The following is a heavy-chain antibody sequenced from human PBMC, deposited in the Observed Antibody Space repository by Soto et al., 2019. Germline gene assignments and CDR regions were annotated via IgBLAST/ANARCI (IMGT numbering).Heavy chain of an antibody. J-gene: IGHJ4*02. CDR3: TTNRYN. CDR1: GFTFNNAW. V-gene: IGHV3-15*01. D-gene: IGHD1-1*01. CDR2: IKSRTDGGTA. Sequence: EVRLVESGGDLVEPGGSLRLPCAASGFTFNNAWMSWVRQAPGKGLEWVGRIKSRTDGGTADYAAPVKGRFTISRDDSKNTLFLQMNSLKTEDTAMYYCTTNRYNWGQGTLVTVSS.